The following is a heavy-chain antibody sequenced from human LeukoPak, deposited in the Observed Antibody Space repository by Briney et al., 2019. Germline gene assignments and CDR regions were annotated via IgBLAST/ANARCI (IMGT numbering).Heavy chain of an antibody. CDR1: GFTFSSYA. Sequence: GGSLRLSCAASGFTFSSYAMSWVRQAPGKGLEWVSDISGSGGSKYYADSVKGRFTFSRDNSKNTLYLQINSLRAEDTAVYYCAKGSGGYYYVPFDYWGQGTLVTVSS. V-gene: IGHV3-23*01. D-gene: IGHD3-22*01. CDR2: ISGSGGSK. J-gene: IGHJ4*02. CDR3: AKGSGGYYYVPFDY.